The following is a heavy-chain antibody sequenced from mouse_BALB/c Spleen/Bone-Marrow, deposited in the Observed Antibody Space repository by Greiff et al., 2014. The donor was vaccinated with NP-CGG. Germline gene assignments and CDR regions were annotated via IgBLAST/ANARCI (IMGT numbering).Heavy chain of an antibody. CDR2: VSSGGSYT. J-gene: IGHJ1*01. CDR3: ARQGNWDGYFDV. CDR1: GFAFSSYD. D-gene: IGHD4-1*01. Sequence: VQLKESGGGLVKPGGSLKLSCAASGFAFSSYDMSWVRQTPAKRLEWVATVSSGGSYTYYPDSVKGRFTISRDNARNTLYLKMSSLRSEDTALYYCARQGNWDGYFDVWGAGTTVTVSS. V-gene: IGHV5-9*02.